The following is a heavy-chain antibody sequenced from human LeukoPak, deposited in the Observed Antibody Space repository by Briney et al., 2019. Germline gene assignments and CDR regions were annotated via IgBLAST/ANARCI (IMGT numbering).Heavy chain of an antibody. V-gene: IGHV4-30-2*01. CDR2: IYHSGST. Sequence: SQTLSLTCTVSGGSISSGGYYWSWIRQPPGKGLEWIGYIYHSGSTYHNPSLKSRVTISVDRSKNQFSLKLSSVTAADTAVYYCAREGGLYYFDYWGQGTLVTVSS. J-gene: IGHJ4*02. D-gene: IGHD6-25*01. CDR3: AREGGLYYFDY. CDR1: GGSISSGGYY.